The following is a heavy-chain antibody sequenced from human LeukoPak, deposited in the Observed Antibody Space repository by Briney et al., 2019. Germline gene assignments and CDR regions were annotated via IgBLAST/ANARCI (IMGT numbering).Heavy chain of an antibody. CDR2: TRDDGSKN. J-gene: IGHJ4*02. CDR1: GFNFRNYG. CDR3: ANGDCRGGRCSSGAY. D-gene: IGHD2-15*01. Sequence: GGSLRLSCAASGFNFRNYGMHWVRQAPGKGLEWVAYTRDDGSKNWYGDSVKGRFTISRDNSKSTLYLQMNSLRGEDTAVYYCANGDCRGGRCSSGAYWAQGTLITVSS. V-gene: IGHV3-30*02.